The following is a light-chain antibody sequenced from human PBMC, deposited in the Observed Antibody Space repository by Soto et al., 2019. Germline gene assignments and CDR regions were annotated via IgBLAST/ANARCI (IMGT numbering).Light chain of an antibody. Sequence: EIVMTQSPATLSLSPGGRSTLSCRASQTIDNTLAWYQQKAGQAPRLLXYGASNRAAGIPDRFTGSGSGTDFTLTISRLEPEDFAVYYCHQYSSSRRTFGQGTRWIS. CDR3: HQYSSSRRT. J-gene: IGKJ1*01. CDR2: GAS. CDR1: QTIDNT. V-gene: IGKV3-20*01.